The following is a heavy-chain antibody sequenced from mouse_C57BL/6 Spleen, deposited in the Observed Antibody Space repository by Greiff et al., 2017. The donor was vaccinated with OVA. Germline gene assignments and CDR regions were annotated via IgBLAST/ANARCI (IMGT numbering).Heavy chain of an antibody. D-gene: IGHD1-1*01. CDR3: ARGDYYGSSQYYCDY. CDR2: IYPRSGNT. J-gene: IGHJ2*01. CDR1: GYTFTSYG. Sequence: VQLQQSGAELARPGASVKLSCKASGYTFTSYGISWVKQSTGQGLEWIGEIYPRSGNTYYTETFKGKATLTADKSSSTEYMARRNLTSEDSAVYFCARGDYYGSSQYYCDYWGQGTTLTVSS. V-gene: IGHV1-81*01.